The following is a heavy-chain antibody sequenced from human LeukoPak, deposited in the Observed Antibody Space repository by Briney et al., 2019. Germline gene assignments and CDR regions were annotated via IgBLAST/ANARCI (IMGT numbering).Heavy chain of an antibody. CDR3: ASATRYCSRSSCSTGYYSDL. J-gene: IGHJ2*01. CDR1: GVSISSYY. CDR2: IYTNGST. D-gene: IGHD2-2*01. V-gene: IGHV4-4*07. Sequence: PSETLSLTCTVSGVSISSYYWNWIRQSAGRGLKWIGLIYTNGSTNYNPSLKSRVIMSIDTSKSQFSLRLSSVTAADTAVYYCASATRYCSRSSCSTGYYSDLWGRGTLVTVSS.